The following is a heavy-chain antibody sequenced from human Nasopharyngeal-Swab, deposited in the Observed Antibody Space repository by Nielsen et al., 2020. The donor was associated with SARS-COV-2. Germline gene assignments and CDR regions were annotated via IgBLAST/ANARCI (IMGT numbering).Heavy chain of an antibody. V-gene: IGHV3-74*03. CDR3: TRDLSGPVDL. Sequence: GGSLRLSCGTSGFTLSDYWMHWVRQVPGKGLEWVARVNEDGTTLTYADSVKGRFTISRDYAKNTLFLRMRSLRDGDTAVYYCTRDLSGPVDLWGLGILVTVSS. CDR2: VNEDGTTL. D-gene: IGHD1-26*01. CDR1: GFTLSDYW. J-gene: IGHJ4*01.